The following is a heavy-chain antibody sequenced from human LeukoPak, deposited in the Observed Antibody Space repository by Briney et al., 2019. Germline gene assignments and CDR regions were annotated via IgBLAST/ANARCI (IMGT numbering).Heavy chain of an antibody. Sequence: PQSLSLNCKVSGDTISPYLLSWLRQPTGKGPEKTGIIFYDGSTNYEPTFRRRLNISVKKSKNQFSRKLSSVTAADTAVYYFGRESNSRGSGGMDDRGQGSTVTESS. J-gene: IGHJ6*02. D-gene: IGHD3-10*01. CDR2: IFYDGST. CDR3: GRESNSRGSGGMDD. CDR1: GDTISPYL. V-gene: IGHV4-59*01.